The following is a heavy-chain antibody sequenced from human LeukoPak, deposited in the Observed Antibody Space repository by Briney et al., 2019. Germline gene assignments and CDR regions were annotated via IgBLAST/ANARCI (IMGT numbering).Heavy chain of an antibody. CDR3: ARDGAVAGTGVNAFDI. CDR1: GGSISSGSYY. V-gene: IGHV4-61*02. CDR2: IYTSGST. J-gene: IGHJ3*02. Sequence: PSETLSLTCTVSGGSISSGSYYWSWIRQPAGKGLEWIGRIYTSGSTNYNPSLQSRVTISVDTSKNQFSLKLSSVTAADTAVYYCARDGAVAGTGVNAFDIWGQGTMVTVSS. D-gene: IGHD6-19*01.